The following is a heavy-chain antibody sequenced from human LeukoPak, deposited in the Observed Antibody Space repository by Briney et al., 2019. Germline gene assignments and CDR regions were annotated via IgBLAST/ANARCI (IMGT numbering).Heavy chain of an antibody. J-gene: IGHJ3*02. Sequence: PGGSLRLSCAASGFTFDDYGMSWVRQAPGKGLEWVSRINSDGSSTSYADSVKGRFTISRDNAKNTLYLQMNSLRAEDTAVYYCARDEGLGVGALYAFDIWGQGTMVTVSS. CDR2: INSDGSST. V-gene: IGHV3-74*01. D-gene: IGHD3-16*01. CDR3: ARDEGLGVGALYAFDI. CDR1: GFTFDDYG.